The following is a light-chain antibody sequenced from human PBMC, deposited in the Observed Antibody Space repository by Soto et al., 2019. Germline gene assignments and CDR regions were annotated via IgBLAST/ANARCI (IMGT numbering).Light chain of an antibody. J-gene: IGLJ3*02. CDR2: DDD. Sequence: QSVLTQPPSVSAAPGQKVTISCSGSGTNYVSWYQQLPGTAPKLLIYDDDKRPSEIPDRFSGSKSDTSATLVITGLQTGDEADYYCGSWDASLTVVFGGGTKLTVL. CDR1: GTNY. V-gene: IGLV1-51*01. CDR3: GSWDASLTVV.